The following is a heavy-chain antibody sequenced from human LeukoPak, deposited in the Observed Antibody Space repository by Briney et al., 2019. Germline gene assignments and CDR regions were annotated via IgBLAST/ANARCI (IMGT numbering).Heavy chain of an antibody. CDR3: ARDGSIEGWFDP. CDR2: TYCSGST. J-gene: IGHJ5*02. CDR1: GGSISSGDYY. Sequence: SETLSLTCTVSGGSISSGDYYWSWIRQPPGKGLEWIGYTYCSGSTYYNPSLKSRVTISVDTSKNQFSLKLSSVTAADTAVYYCARDGSIEGWFDPWGQGTLVTVSS. V-gene: IGHV4-30-4*01. D-gene: IGHD3-22*01.